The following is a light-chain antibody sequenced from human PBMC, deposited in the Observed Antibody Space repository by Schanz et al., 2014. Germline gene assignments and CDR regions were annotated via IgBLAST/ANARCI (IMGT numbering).Light chain of an antibody. V-gene: IGLV2-8*01. Sequence: QSALTQPPSASGSPGQSVTISCTGTSSDVGRYNYVSWYQQHPDKAPKLMIFDVSKRPSGVPDRFSGSKSGNTASLTVSGLQAEDEADYYCATWDDSLLFGGGTKVTVL. CDR3: ATWDDSLL. CDR1: SSDVGRYNY. CDR2: DVS. J-gene: IGLJ3*02.